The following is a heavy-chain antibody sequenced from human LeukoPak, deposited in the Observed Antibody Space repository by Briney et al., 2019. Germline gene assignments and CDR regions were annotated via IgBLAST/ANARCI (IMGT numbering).Heavy chain of an antibody. CDR2: ISAYNGNT. D-gene: IGHD2-2*01. CDR1: GYTFTSYG. CDR3: ARGRQLDVVVPAATHAYYYGMDV. Sequence: ASVKVSCKASGYTFTSYGISWVRQAPGQGLEWMGWISAYNGNTNHAQKLQGRVTMTTDTSTSTAYMELRSLRSDDTAVYYCARGRQLDVVVPAATHAYYYGMDVWGQGTTVTVSS. J-gene: IGHJ6*02. V-gene: IGHV1-18*01.